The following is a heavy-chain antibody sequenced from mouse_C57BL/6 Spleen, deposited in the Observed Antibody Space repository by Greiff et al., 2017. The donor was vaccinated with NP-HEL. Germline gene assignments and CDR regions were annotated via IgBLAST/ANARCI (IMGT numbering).Heavy chain of an antibody. D-gene: IGHD1-1*01. CDR3: ATTTVVGSYWYFDV. V-gene: IGHV1-74*01. CDR1: GYTFTSYW. Sequence: QVQLQQPGAELVKPGASVKVSCKASGYTFTSYWMHWVKQRPGQGLEWIGRIHPSDSDTNYNEKFKSKATLTVDTSSSTAYMQLSSLTSEDSAVYYCATTTVVGSYWYFDVWGTGTTVTVSS. J-gene: IGHJ1*03. CDR2: IHPSDSDT.